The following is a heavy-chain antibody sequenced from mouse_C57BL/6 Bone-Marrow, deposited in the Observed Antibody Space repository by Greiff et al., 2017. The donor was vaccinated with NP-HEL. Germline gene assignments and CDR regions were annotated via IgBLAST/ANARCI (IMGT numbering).Heavy chain of an antibody. V-gene: IGHV5-4*01. CDR2: ISDGGSYT. Sequence: EVKVVESGGGLVKPGGSLKLSCAASGFTFSSYAMSWVRQTPEKRLEWVATISDGGSYTYYPDNVKGRFTISRDNAKNNLYLQMSHLKSEDTAMYYCARDRDDGSSYIDYWGQGTTLTVSS. CDR1: GFTFSSYA. CDR3: ARDRDDGSSYIDY. J-gene: IGHJ2*01. D-gene: IGHD1-1*01.